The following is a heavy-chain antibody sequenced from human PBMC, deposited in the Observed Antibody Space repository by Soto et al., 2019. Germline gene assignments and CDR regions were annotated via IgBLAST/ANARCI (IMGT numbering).Heavy chain of an antibody. CDR3: AKTFGDNRKGMDA. D-gene: IGHD4-17*01. CDR2: ISNSNNYT. Sequence: SRISQNPGKGLEWVSYISNSNNYTYYADSVKGRFTISRDNSKNTLYLQMNSLRAEDTAVYYCAKTFGDNRKGMDACGHGPTVTASP. V-gene: IGHV3-11*03. J-gene: IGHJ6*01.